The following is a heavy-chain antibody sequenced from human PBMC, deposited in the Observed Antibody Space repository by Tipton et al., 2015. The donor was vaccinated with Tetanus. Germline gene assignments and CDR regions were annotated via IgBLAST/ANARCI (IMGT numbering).Heavy chain of an antibody. D-gene: IGHD6-19*01. J-gene: IGHJ3*02. V-gene: IGHV4-39*07. CDR1: GGSISSSSYY. CDR2: IYYSGSA. CDR3: TKGPAGIAVAGNDI. Sequence: TLSLTCTVSGGSISSSSYYWGWIRQPPGKGLEWIGSIYYSGSAYYNPSLKSRVTISVDTSKNQFSLKLSSVTAADTAIYYCTKGPAGIAVAGNDIWGQGTMVTVSS.